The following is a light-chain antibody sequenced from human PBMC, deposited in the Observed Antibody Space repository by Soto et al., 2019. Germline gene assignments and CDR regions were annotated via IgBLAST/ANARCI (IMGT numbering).Light chain of an antibody. CDR2: DVS. CDR1: SSDVGGYNY. V-gene: IGLV2-14*01. Sequence: QSALTQPASVYGSPAQSITISCNGTSSDVGGYNYVSWYQQHPGKAPKLMIYDVSNRPSGVSNRFSGSKSGNTASLTISGLHAEDEADYYCSSYTSSSTLGVFGGGTKLTVL. J-gene: IGLJ2*01. CDR3: SSYTSSSTLGV.